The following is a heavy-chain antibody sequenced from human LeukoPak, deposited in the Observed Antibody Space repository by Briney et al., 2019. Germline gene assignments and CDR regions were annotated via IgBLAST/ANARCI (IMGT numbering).Heavy chain of an antibody. CDR1: GFTFSSYD. Sequence: GGSLRLSCAASGFTFSSYDMHWVRQATGKGLEWVSAIGTAGDTYYPGSVKGRFTISRENAKNSLHLQMNSLRAGDTAVYYCARAVRISYYYYYGMDVWGQGTTVTVSS. CDR2: IGTAGDT. CDR3: ARAVRISYYYYYGMDV. D-gene: IGHD3-10*01. V-gene: IGHV3-13*01. J-gene: IGHJ6*02.